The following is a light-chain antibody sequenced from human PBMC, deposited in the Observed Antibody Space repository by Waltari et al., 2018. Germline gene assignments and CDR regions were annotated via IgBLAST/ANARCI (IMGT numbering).Light chain of an antibody. Sequence: SYELTQPPSVSVSPGQTASITCSGDKLGDKYACWYQQKPGQSPVLVFYQDSKRPSGIPERFSGSNSGNTATLTISGTQAMDEADYYCQAWDSSIYYVFGTGTKVTVL. CDR3: QAWDSSIYYV. CDR1: KLGDKY. J-gene: IGLJ1*01. V-gene: IGLV3-1*01. CDR2: QDS.